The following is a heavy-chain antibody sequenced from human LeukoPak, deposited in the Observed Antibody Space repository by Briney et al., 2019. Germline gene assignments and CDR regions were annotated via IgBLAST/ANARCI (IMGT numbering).Heavy chain of an antibody. V-gene: IGHV1-69*06. CDR2: IIPIFGTA. J-gene: IGHJ5*02. Sequence: SVKVSCKAYGVTFSSYAISWVRQAPGQGLEWMGGIIPIFGTANYAQKFQGRVTITADKSTSTAYMELSSLRSEDTAVYYCARDNSVGDIAWWFDPWGQGTLVTVSS. CDR1: GVTFSSYA. CDR3: ARDNSVGDIAWWFDP. D-gene: IGHD3-10*01.